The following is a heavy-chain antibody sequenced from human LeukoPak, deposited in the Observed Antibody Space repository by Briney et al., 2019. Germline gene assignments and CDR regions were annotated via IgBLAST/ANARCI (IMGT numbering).Heavy chain of an antibody. J-gene: IGHJ4*02. CDR1: GGSISSGGYS. CDR2: IYHSGST. V-gene: IGHV4-30-2*01. CDR3: ARGRKTAAGSY. D-gene: IGHD6-13*01. Sequence: SETLSLTCAVSGGSISSGGYSWSWIRQPPGKGLEWIGYIYHSGSTYYSPSLKSRVTISVDTSKNQFSLKLSSVTAADTAVYYCARGRKTAAGSYWGQGTLVTVSS.